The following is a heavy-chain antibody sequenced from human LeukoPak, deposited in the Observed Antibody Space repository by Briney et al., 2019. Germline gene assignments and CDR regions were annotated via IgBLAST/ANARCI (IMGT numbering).Heavy chain of an antibody. V-gene: IGHV3-13*04. D-gene: IGHD6-6*01. Sequence: AGGSLRLSCAASGFAFSTYDMHWVRQATGKGLEWVSAIGVAGDTYYPGSVKGRFTISRENAKNSLYLQMNSLRAGDTAVYYCARGLVHAFDIWGQGTMVTVSS. CDR1: GFAFSTYD. J-gene: IGHJ3*02. CDR3: ARGLVHAFDI. CDR2: IGVAGDT.